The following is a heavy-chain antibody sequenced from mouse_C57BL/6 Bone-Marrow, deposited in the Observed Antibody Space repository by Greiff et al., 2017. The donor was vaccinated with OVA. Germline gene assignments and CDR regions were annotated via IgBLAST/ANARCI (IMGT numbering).Heavy chain of an antibody. CDR3: TTQTAQAGWFAY. D-gene: IGHD3-2*02. J-gene: IGHJ3*01. V-gene: IGHV6-6*01. CDR1: GFTFSDAW. Sequence: EVMLVESGGGLVQPGGSMKLSCAASGFTFSDAWMDWVRQSPEKGLEWVAEITNKANNHATYYAESVKGRFTISRDDSKSSVYLQMNSLRAEDTGIYYCTTQTAQAGWFAYWGQGTLVTVSA. CDR2: ITNKANNHAT.